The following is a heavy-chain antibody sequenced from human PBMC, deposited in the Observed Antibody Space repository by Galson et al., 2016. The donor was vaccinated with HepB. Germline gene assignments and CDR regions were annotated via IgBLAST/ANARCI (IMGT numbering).Heavy chain of an antibody. CDR1: GFTFSTHV. CDR3: ARGGSSWSIKLRYYFDY. V-gene: IGHV3-33*01. Sequence: SLRLSCAASGFTFSTHVMHWVRQAPGKGLEWVGVMWYDGSNKYNEDSVKGRFTISRDKTKNTLYLQMNSLRVEDTAVYYCARGGSSWSIKLRYYFDYWGQGTRVTVSS. D-gene: IGHD6-13*01. CDR2: MWYDGSNK. J-gene: IGHJ4*02.